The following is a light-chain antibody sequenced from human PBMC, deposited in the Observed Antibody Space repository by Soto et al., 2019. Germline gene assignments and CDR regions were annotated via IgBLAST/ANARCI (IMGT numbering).Light chain of an antibody. CDR1: QSISSN. Sequence: EIVMTQSPATLSVSPGERATLSCRASQSISSNLAWYQQKLGQAPRLLIYRASTRATGIPARFSGSGSGTEFTLTISSLQSEDFALYYCHQYENWPQTFGQGTQLDIK. J-gene: IGKJ1*01. CDR2: RAS. CDR3: HQYENWPQT. V-gene: IGKV3-15*01.